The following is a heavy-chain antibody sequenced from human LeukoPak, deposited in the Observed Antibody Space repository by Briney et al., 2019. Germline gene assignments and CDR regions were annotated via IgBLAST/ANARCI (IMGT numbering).Heavy chain of an antibody. CDR3: AKSHHVTAIDY. D-gene: IGHD2-21*02. V-gene: IGHV3-23*01. Sequence: GGSLRLSCAASGFTFSSYGMTWVRQAPGKGLEWVSAISGSGGSTYYAGSVKGRFTISRDNSKNTLYLQMNSLRADDTAVYYCAKSHHVTAIDYWGQGTLVTVSS. J-gene: IGHJ4*02. CDR1: GFTFSSYG. CDR2: ISGSGGST.